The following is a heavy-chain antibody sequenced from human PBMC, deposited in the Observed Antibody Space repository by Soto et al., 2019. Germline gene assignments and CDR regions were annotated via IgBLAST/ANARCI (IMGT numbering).Heavy chain of an antibody. J-gene: IGHJ4*02. CDR2: ISGSGGST. V-gene: IGHV3-23*01. CDR3: AKDEGNWLRSPFDY. CDR1: GFTFSNYA. D-gene: IGHD5-12*01. Sequence: EVQLLESGGGLVQPGGSLRLSCAASGFTFSNYALSWVRQPPGKGLEWVSAISGSGGSTYYADSVKGWFTISRDNSKKTLYLQMNSLRAEDTAVYYCAKDEGNWLRSPFDYWGQGTLVTVSS.